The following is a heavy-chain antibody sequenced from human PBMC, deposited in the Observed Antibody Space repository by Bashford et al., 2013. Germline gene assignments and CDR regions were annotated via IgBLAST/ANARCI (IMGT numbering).Heavy chain of an antibody. D-gene: IGHD3-3*01. Sequence: ASVKVSCKASGYTFTGYYMHWVRQAPGQGLEWMGWINPNSGGTNYAQKFQGRVTMTRDTSISTAYMELSRLRSDDTAVYYCARDWTSKYYDFWSGYSSWLYYFDLLGPGNPGHRLL. CDR1: GYTFTGYY. J-gene: IGHJ4*02. V-gene: IGHV1-2*02. CDR3: ARDWTSKYYDFWSGYSSWLYYFDL. CDR2: INPNSGGT.